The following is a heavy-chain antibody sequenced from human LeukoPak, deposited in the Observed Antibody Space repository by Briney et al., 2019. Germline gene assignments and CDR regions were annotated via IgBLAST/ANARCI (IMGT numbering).Heavy chain of an antibody. Sequence: ASVKVSCKASGYTFTSYDINWVRQATGRGLEWMGWMNPNSGNTGYAQKFQGRVTMTRNTSISTAYMELSSLRSEDTAVYYCATAVTTWIGYYYYGMDVWGQGTTVTVSS. CDR1: GYTFTSYD. CDR2: MNPNSGNT. CDR3: ATAVTTWIGYYYYGMDV. J-gene: IGHJ6*02. D-gene: IGHD4-17*01. V-gene: IGHV1-8*01.